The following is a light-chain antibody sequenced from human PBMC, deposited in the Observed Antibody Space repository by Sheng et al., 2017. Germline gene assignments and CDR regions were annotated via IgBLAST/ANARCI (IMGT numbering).Light chain of an antibody. CDR1: QDISNY. V-gene: IGKV1-33*01. Sequence: DIQMTQSPSSLSASVGDRVTITCQASQDISNYLNWYQQKPGKAPKLLIYDASNLETGVPSRFSGSGSGTDFTFTISSLQPEDIATYYCQQYDNLLTFGGGTKGGDQT. J-gene: IGKJ4*01. CDR3: QQYDNLLT. CDR2: DAS.